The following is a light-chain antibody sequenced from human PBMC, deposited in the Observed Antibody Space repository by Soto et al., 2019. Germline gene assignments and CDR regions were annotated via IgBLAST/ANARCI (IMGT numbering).Light chain of an antibody. V-gene: IGLV2-14*03. Sequence: SALNQPASVSGPPGQSITISCTGTSSDVGGYNYVSWYQHHPGKAPKLMIFDVSNRPSGVSNRFSGSKSGNTASLTISGLQPEDEADYYCSSYTTSNTRQIVFGTGTKVTVL. CDR3: SSYTTSNTRQIV. J-gene: IGLJ1*01. CDR1: SSDVGGYNY. CDR2: DVS.